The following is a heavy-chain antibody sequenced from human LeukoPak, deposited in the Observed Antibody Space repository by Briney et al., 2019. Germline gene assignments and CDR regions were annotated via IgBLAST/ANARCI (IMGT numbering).Heavy chain of an antibody. Sequence: SGGSLRLSCAASGFTVSSTYMSWLRQAPGKGLEWVSLIYTGGTTYYADSVKGRFTISRDNSKNTLYLQMNSLRAEDTAVYYCAKEAITPFDYWGQGTLVTVSS. V-gene: IGHV3-53*01. J-gene: IGHJ4*02. CDR3: AKEAITPFDY. CDR2: IYTGGTT. CDR1: GFTVSSTY. D-gene: IGHD5-12*01.